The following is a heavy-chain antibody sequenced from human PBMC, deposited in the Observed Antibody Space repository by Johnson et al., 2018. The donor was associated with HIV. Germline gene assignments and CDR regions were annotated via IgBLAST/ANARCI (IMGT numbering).Heavy chain of an antibody. Sequence: QMLLVESGGGLVKPGGSLRLSCAASGFTFSDYYMSWIRQAPGKGLEWVSYISRSGSTIYYADSVKGRITISRDNAKKSLYLQMNSLRAEDTAVYYCARGTPWDAFDIWGQGTMVTVSS. CDR2: ISRSGSTI. CDR1: GFTFSDYY. V-gene: IGHV3-11*04. CDR3: ARGTPWDAFDI. J-gene: IGHJ3*02.